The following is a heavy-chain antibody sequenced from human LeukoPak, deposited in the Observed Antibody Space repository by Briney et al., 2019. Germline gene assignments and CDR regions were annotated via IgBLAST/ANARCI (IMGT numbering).Heavy chain of an antibody. V-gene: IGHV3-7*03. Sequence: PGGSLRLSCAASGFTFSSYWMSWVRQAPGKGLEWVANIKQDGSEKYYVDSVKGRFTISRDSAKNSLSLQMNSLRAEDTAVYYCVKVRRTVVVISDSFDIWGQGTMVTFSS. J-gene: IGHJ3*02. CDR2: IKQDGSEK. CDR1: GFTFSSYW. CDR3: VKVRRTVVVISDSFDI. D-gene: IGHD3-22*01.